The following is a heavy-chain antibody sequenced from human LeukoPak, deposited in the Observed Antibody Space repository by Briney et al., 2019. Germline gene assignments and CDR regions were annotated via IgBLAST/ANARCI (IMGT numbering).Heavy chain of an antibody. J-gene: IGHJ4*02. CDR3: ARDKWGIAVAAFDY. CDR1: GFTFSSYS. D-gene: IGHD6-19*01. CDR2: ISSSSSYI. V-gene: IGHV3-21*01. Sequence: GGSLRLSCAASGFTFSSYSMNWVRQAPVKGLEWVSSISSSSSYIYYADSVKGRFTISRDNAKNSLYLQMNSLRAEDTAVYYCARDKWGIAVAAFDYWGQGTLVTVSS.